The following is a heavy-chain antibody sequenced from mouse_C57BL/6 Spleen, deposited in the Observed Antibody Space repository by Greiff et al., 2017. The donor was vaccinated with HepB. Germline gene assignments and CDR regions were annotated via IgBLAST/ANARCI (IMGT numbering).Heavy chain of an antibody. CDR1: GYTFTDYN. D-gene: IGHD2-4*01. V-gene: IGHV1-18*01. CDR3: GREDYDGYYFDY. CDR2: INPNNGGT. J-gene: IGHJ2*01. Sequence: EVQLQQSGPELVKPGASVKIPCKASGYTFTDYNMDWVKQSHGKSLEWIGDINPNNGGTIYNQKFKGKATLTVDKSSSTAYMELRSLTSEDTAVYYCGREDYDGYYFDYWGQGTTLTVSS.